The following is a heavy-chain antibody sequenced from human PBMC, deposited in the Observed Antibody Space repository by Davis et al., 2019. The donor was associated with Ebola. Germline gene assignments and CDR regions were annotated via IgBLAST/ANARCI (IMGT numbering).Heavy chain of an antibody. V-gene: IGHV3-7*01. Sequence: GESLKISCAASGFTFSSYGMHWVRQAPGRGLEWVAKIKQDGSDTYYLASVKGRFTISRDNAKNSLYLQLNSLRAEDTAVYYCAKDSGWQMSPWGQGTLVAVSS. CDR1: GFTFSSYG. CDR2: IKQDGSDT. D-gene: IGHD6-25*01. J-gene: IGHJ5*02. CDR3: AKDSGWQMSP.